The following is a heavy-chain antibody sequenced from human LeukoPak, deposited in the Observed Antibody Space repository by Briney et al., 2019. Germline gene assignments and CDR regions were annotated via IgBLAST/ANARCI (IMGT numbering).Heavy chain of an antibody. CDR1: GFTFSSYA. V-gene: IGHV3-30*01. CDR2: ISYDGSNK. D-gene: IGHD6-13*01. J-gene: IGHJ6*02. CDR3: ARRAPAPAGRPKEYYYYGMDV. Sequence: PGRSLRLSCAASGFTFSSYAMHWVRQAPGKGLEWVAVISYDGSNKYYADSVKGRFTTSRDNSKNTLYVQMNSLRVEDTAVYYCARRAPAPAGRPKEYYYYGMDVWGQGTTVTVSS.